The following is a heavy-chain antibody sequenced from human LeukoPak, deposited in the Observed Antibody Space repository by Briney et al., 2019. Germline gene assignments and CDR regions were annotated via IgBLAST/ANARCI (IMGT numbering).Heavy chain of an antibody. CDR3: ARDLISGYCSGGSCYSGPDDAFDI. D-gene: IGHD2-15*01. CDR1: GGSFSGYY. J-gene: IGHJ3*02. Sequence: SETLSLTCAVYGGSFSGYYWSWIRQPPGKGLEWIGEINHSGSTNYNPSLKSRVTISVDTSKNQFSLKLSSVTAADTAVYYCARDLISGYCSGGSCYSGPDDAFDIWGQGTMVTVSS. V-gene: IGHV4-34*01. CDR2: INHSGST.